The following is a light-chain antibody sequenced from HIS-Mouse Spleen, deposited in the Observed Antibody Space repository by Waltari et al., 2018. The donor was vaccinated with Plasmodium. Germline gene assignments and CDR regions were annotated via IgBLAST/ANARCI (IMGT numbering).Light chain of an antibody. J-gene: IGLJ3*02. V-gene: IGLV3-10*01. CDR1: ALPNKY. CDR3: YSTDSSGNHRV. Sequence: SYALTQPPSVPVSPGQTARITCPGDALPNKYAYWYQQKSGQAPVLVIYEDSKRPPGIPERFSGSSSGTMATLTISGAQVEDEADYYCYSTDSSGNHRVFGGGTKLTVL. CDR2: EDS.